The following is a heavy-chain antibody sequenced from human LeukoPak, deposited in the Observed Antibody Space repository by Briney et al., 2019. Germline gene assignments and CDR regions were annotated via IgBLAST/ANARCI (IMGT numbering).Heavy chain of an antibody. V-gene: IGHV3-30*03. J-gene: IGHJ4*02. D-gene: IGHD2-2*01. Sequence: GGSLRLSCAASGFTFSSYGMHWVRQAPGKGLEWVAVISYDGSNKYYADSVKSRFTISRDNSKNTVYLQMNSLRAEDTAVYYCARDLAISTSCFDYWGQGTLVTVSS. CDR3: ARDLAISTSCFDY. CDR1: GFTFSSYG. CDR2: ISYDGSNK.